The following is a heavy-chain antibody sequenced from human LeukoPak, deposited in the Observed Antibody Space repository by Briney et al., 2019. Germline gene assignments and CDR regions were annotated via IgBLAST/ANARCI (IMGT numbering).Heavy chain of an antibody. CDR3: ARRKFSDTLFDP. CDR1: EYDFANYW. CDR2: FYPAGSRT. J-gene: IGHJ5*02. D-gene: IGHD1-14*01. Sequence: GEPLSFSGKGSEYDFANYWIGWLGQIPGKGLEWLGIFYPAGSRTHYIPSFKGQVTMSVDRSISPSFLKWTGLKATDTAMNFVARRKFSDTLFDPRRQETLVSVSS. V-gene: IGHV5-51*01.